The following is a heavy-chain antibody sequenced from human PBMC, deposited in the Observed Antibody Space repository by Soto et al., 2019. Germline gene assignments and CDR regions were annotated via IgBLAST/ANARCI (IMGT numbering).Heavy chain of an antibody. V-gene: IGHV1-18*01. CDR2: FNAYNGNT. CDR1: GYTFTSYG. CDR3: ARRLPPIDY. Sequence: QVQLVQSGAEVKKPGASVKVSCKASGYTFTSYGISWVRQAPGQGLEWMGWFNAYNGNTHSAQKLQGRVTVTADTATSTAYVGLRTLRSDDTAVYYCARRLPPIDYWGQGALVTVSS. D-gene: IGHD5-12*01. J-gene: IGHJ4*02.